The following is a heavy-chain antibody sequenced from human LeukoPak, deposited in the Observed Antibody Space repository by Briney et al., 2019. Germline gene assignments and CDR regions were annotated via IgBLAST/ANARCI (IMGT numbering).Heavy chain of an antibody. CDR2: ISSNGVRT. Sequence: GGSLRLSCAASGFTFSSYTIHWVRQAPGKGLEYVSAISSNGVRTNYADSVKGRFTISRDNSKNTLFLQMSSLRAEDTAVYYCVRAITMVRGVINFDAFDIWGQGTMVTVSS. J-gene: IGHJ3*02. CDR3: VRAITMVRGVINFDAFDI. V-gene: IGHV3-64D*09. D-gene: IGHD3-10*01. CDR1: GFTFSSYT.